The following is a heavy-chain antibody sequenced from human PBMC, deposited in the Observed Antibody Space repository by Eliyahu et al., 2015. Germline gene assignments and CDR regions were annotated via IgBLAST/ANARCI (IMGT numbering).Heavy chain of an antibody. CDR2: IYSSGST. CDR3: ARSAETTVTANWYFDL. V-gene: IGHV4-31*03. J-gene: IGHJ2*01. D-gene: IGHD4-17*01. Sequence: QVQLQESGPGLVKPSQTLSLTCTVPGGXISSGGYYWSWIRQHPGKGLEWIGDIYSSGSTNYSPSLKGRLTISVDTSKNQFSLKLTSVTAADTAVYYCARSAETTVTANWYFDLWGRGTLVTVSS. CDR1: GGXISSGGYY.